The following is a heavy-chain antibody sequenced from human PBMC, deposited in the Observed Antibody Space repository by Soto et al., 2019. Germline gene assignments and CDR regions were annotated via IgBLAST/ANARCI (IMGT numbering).Heavy chain of an antibody. D-gene: IGHD2-15*01. Sequence: WASVKVSCKASGGTFSSYLISWVRQAPGQGLEWMGGIIPMFGTANYAQKFQGRVTITADESTSTAYMELSSLRSEDTALYYCARDPQPSVLTGGIAGYHGLDVWGQGTTVTVS. V-gene: IGHV1-69*13. J-gene: IGHJ6*02. CDR1: GGTFSSYL. CDR2: IIPMFGTA. CDR3: ARDPQPSVLTGGIAGYHGLDV.